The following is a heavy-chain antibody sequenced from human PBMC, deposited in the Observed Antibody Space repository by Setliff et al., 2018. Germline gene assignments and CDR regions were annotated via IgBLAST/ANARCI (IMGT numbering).Heavy chain of an antibody. CDR1: GGSISSGDYY. CDR3: ARQYYNYIWGSSDYYYYMDV. J-gene: IGHJ6*03. Sequence: TLSLTCTVSGGSISSGDYYWGWIRQPPGKGLECIGSIYYTGRAYYNPSLGSRVTISVDTSRNQFYLKVDSVTAADTAVYYCARQYYNYIWGSSDYYYYMDVWGKGTTVTVSS. D-gene: IGHD3-16*01. CDR2: IYYTGRA. V-gene: IGHV4-39*01.